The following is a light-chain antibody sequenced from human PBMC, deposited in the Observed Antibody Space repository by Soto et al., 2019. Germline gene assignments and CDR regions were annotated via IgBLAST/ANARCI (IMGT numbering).Light chain of an antibody. CDR2: DVT. Sequence: QSALTQPRSVSGSPGQSVTISCTGTTSDVGGYNYVSWYQHHPGKAPKVLIYDVTKRPSGVPDRFSGSKSGNTASLTISGLQAEDEGDYFCCSYAGSYNFYVFGTGTKVTVL. CDR1: TSDVGGYNY. J-gene: IGLJ1*01. V-gene: IGLV2-11*01. CDR3: CSYAGSYNFYV.